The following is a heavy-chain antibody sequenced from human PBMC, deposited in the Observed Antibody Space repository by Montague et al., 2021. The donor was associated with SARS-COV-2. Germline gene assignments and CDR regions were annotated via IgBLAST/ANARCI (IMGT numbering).Heavy chain of an antibody. CDR1: GGSFSGYS. Sequence: SETLSLTCAVYGGSFSGYSWSWIRQPPGKGLEWIGEINHSGSTNYNPSLKSRVTISVDTSKNQFSLKLSSVTAADTAVYYCARKTRGWLSCPPYQYYFDYWGQGTLVTVSS. V-gene: IGHV4-34*01. CDR2: INHSGST. D-gene: IGHD3-22*01. CDR3: ARKTRGWLSCPPYQYYFDY. J-gene: IGHJ4*02.